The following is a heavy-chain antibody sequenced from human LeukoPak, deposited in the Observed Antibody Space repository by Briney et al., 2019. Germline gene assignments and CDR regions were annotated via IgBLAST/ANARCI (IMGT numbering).Heavy chain of an antibody. CDR1: GYTFTSYD. V-gene: IGHV1-8*01. CDR3: ARRGYKAVRRFYYFYLDV. D-gene: IGHD1-14*01. J-gene: IGHJ6*03. Sequence: ASGGVSCTASGYTFTSYDINWVRQATGQSPEWMGWMNPNSVHTGSTPKFPGRHTMAWNTSISTAYMELSSLRSEDTAVYYCARRGYKAVRRFYYFYLDVWGAGATVTVSS. CDR2: MNPNSVHT.